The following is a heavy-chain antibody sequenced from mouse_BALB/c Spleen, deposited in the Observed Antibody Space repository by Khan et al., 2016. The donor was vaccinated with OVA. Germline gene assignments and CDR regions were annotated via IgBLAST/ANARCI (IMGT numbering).Heavy chain of an antibody. CDR1: GYTFTNYG. J-gene: IGHJ4*01. CDR3: ARPPYFSYVMVY. V-gene: IGHV9-3-1*01. D-gene: IGHD2-10*01. Sequence: QIQLVQSGPELQKPGGTVKISCKASGYTFTNYGMNWVKQAPGKGLKWMGWINTHTGEATYADDFKGRFALSLETSASTAYLQINSLKNEDTATXVCARPPYFSYVMVYWGQGTSVTVSS. CDR2: INTHTGEA.